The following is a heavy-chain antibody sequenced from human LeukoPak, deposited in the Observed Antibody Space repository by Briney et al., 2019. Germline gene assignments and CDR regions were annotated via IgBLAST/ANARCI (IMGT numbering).Heavy chain of an antibody. V-gene: IGHV3-43*01. CDR3: AKRSGAPGNLDY. CDR1: GFTFDEHT. J-gene: IGHJ4*01. Sequence: GGSLRLSCAASGFTFDEHTMNWVRQVPGKGLEWVSLISADGGSTHYADSVKGRFTISRDNSRNSLYLQMTSLRTDDTAFYYCAKRSGAPGNLDYWGHGTLVTVTS. CDR2: ISADGGST. D-gene: IGHD1-1*01.